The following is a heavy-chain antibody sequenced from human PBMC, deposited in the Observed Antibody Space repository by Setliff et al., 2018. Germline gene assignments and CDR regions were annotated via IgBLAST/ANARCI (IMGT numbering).Heavy chain of an antibody. D-gene: IGHD3-10*01. J-gene: IGHJ5*02. V-gene: IGHV5-10-1*01. CDR3: ARAPEATSTSYYNPFDP. Sequence: PGESLKISCKGSGYNFGTYWINWVRQMPGRGLEWMGRIDPSDSYTNYNPSFQGHVTLSADKSSGTAFLQWSSLKASDTAMYYCARAPEATSTSYYNPFDPWGQGTLVTVSS. CDR1: GYNFGTYW. CDR2: IDPSDSYT.